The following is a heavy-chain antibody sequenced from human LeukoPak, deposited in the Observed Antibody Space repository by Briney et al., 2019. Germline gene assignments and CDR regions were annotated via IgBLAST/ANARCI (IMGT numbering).Heavy chain of an antibody. V-gene: IGHV4-61*01. J-gene: IGHJ5*02. CDR1: GDSVSSSPYY. Sequence: SETLSLTCYVSGDSVSSSPYYWGWIRQPPGRGLECIGNTFCTSTLYNASLRSRVTILVDTSKNQFSLKLTSATAADTAIYYCARYKFHNYFDPWGQGTLVVVSS. CDR2: TFCTST. D-gene: IGHD5-24*01. CDR3: ARYKFHNYFDP.